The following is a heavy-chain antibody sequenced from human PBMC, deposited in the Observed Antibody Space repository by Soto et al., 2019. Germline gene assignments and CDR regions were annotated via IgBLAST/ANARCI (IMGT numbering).Heavy chain of an antibody. CDR3: ARALSGDAFDI. CDR1: GGTFSSYT. Sequence: GASVKVSCKASGGTFSSYTISWVRQAPGQGLEWMGIINPSGGSTSYAQKFQGRVTMTRDTSTSTVYMELSSLRSEDTAVYYCARALSGDAFDIWGQGTMVTVSS. J-gene: IGHJ3*02. CDR2: INPSGGST. V-gene: IGHV1-46*01.